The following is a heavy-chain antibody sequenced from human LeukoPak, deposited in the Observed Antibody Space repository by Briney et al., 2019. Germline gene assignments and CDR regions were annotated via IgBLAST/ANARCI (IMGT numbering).Heavy chain of an antibody. CDR3: AQTIQLWFPFDY. J-gene: IGHJ4*02. Sequence: SETLSLTCTVSGGSISSSSHYWGWIRQPPGKGLEWIGSIYYSGSTYYNPSLKSRVTISVDTSKNQFSLKLSSVTAADTAVYYCAQTIQLWFPFDYWGQGTLVTVSS. CDR2: IYYSGST. V-gene: IGHV4-39*01. CDR1: GGSISSSSHY. D-gene: IGHD5-18*01.